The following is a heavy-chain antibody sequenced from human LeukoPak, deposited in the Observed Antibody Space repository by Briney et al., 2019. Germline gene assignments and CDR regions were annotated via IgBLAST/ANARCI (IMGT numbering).Heavy chain of an antibody. CDR2: INSDGSST. Sequence: GGSLRLSCAASGFTFSSYWMHWVRQAPGKGLVWVSRINSDGSSTSYADSVKGRFTISRDNAKNSLYLQMNSLRAEDTAVYYCARDPSDSSGWPNYWGQGTLVTVSS. CDR3: ARDPSDSSGWPNY. V-gene: IGHV3-74*01. CDR1: GFTFSSYW. D-gene: IGHD6-19*01. J-gene: IGHJ4*02.